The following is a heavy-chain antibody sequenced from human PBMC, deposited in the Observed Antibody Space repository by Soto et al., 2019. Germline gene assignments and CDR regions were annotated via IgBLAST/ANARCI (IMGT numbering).Heavy chain of an antibody. V-gene: IGHV4-30-4*01. Sequence: NPSETLSLTCTVSGGSISSGDYYWSWIRQPPGKGLEWIGYIYYSGSTYYNPSLKSRVTISVDTSKNQFSLKLSSVTAADTAVYYCARAWGGNYNWFDPWGQGTLVTVSS. CDR1: GGSISSGDYY. CDR2: IYYSGST. D-gene: IGHD3-16*01. CDR3: ARAWGGNYNWFDP. J-gene: IGHJ5*02.